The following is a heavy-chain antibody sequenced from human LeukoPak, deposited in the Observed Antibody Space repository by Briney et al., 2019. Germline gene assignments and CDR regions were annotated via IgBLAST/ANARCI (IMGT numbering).Heavy chain of an antibody. CDR2: ISYDGSNK. Sequence: GGSLRLSCAASGFTFSSYGMHWVRQAPGKGLEWVAVISYDGSNKYYADSVKGRFTISRDNSKNTLYLQVNSLRAADTAVYYCAKDTVKVTTIRRVPHYMDVWGKGTTVTISS. CDR1: GFTFSSYG. CDR3: AKDTVKVTTIRRVPHYMDV. V-gene: IGHV3-30*18. J-gene: IGHJ6*03. D-gene: IGHD4-17*01.